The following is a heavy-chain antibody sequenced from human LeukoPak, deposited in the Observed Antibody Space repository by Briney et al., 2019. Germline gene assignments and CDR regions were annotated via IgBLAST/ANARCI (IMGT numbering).Heavy chain of an antibody. V-gene: IGHV4-34*01. D-gene: IGHD4-17*01. CDR1: GGSFSGYY. CDR2: INHSGST. CDR3: ARSAVTTQLDY. J-gene: IGHJ4*02. Sequence: SETLSLTCAVYGGSFSGYYWSWIRQPPGKGLEWIGEINHSGSTNYNPSLKSRVTISVDTSKNQFSLKLSSVTAADTAAYYCARSAVTTQLDYWGQGTLVTVSS.